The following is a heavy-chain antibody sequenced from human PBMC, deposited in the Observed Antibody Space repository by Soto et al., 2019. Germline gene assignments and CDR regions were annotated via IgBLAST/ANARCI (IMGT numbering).Heavy chain of an antibody. Sequence: PGGSLRLSCASSGFTFSSYSMNLVRQAPGKGLEWVSYISSSSSTIYYADSVKGRFTISRDNAKNSLYLQMNSLRDEDTAVYYCAVSYVDIVATIDNMDVWGQGTTVTVSS. CDR1: GFTFSSYS. V-gene: IGHV3-48*02. D-gene: IGHD5-12*01. CDR3: AVSYVDIVATIDNMDV. J-gene: IGHJ6*02. CDR2: ISSSSSTI.